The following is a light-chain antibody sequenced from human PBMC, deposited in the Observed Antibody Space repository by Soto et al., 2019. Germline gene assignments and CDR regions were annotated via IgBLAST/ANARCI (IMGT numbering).Light chain of an antibody. V-gene: IGKV1-5*03. Sequence: IQMPQTPSSVSASVGDRVTITCRARQSISSWLAWYQQKPGKAPKLLIYKASSLESGVPSRFSGSGSGTEFTLTISRLQPDDFATYYCQQYNSYSTFGQGTKVDI. CDR3: QQYNSYST. J-gene: IGKJ1*01. CDR2: KAS. CDR1: QSISSW.